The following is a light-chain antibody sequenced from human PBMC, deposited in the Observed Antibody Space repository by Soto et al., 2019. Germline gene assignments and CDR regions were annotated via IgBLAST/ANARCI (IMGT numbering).Light chain of an antibody. Sequence: DILMTQSPATLSVSPGERATLSCRASQSVRSYLAWYQQKPGQAPRLLIYGASTRATGISARFSGSGSGTEFSLTISSLQSEDVAVYYCQQYNNWPPLTFGGGTKVEIK. J-gene: IGKJ4*01. CDR2: GAS. CDR3: QQYNNWPPLT. V-gene: IGKV3-15*01. CDR1: QSVRSY.